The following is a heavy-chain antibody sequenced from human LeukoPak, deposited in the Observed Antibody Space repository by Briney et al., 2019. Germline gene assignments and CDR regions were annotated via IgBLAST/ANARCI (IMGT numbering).Heavy chain of an antibody. CDR2: ISSNGSTI. CDR1: ELTFSDYY. CDR3: ARGDKDFYYGMDV. D-gene: IGHD2-15*01. Sequence: GGSLRLSCAASELTFSDYYMRWIRQAPGKGLEWVSYISSNGSTIYYADSVEGRFTISRDNAKNSLYLQMNSLRAEDTAVYYCARGDKDFYYGMDVWGQGTTVTVSS. J-gene: IGHJ6*02. V-gene: IGHV3-11*01.